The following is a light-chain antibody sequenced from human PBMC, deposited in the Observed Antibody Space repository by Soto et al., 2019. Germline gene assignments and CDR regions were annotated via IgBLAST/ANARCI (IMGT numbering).Light chain of an antibody. V-gene: IGKV3-11*01. CDR1: QSVSSY. J-gene: IGKJ1*01. Sequence: EIVLTQSPATLSWSPGERATLSWRASQSVSSYLAWYQQKPGQAPRLLIYDASNRATGIPARFSGSGYGTDFNLTISSLEPEDFAVYYCQQRSNWPWTFGQGTKVDIK. CDR3: QQRSNWPWT. CDR2: DAS.